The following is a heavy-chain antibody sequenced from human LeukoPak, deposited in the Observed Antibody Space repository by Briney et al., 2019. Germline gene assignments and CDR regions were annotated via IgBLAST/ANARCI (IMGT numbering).Heavy chain of an antibody. J-gene: IGHJ5*02. CDR1: GFTFSNSW. Sequence: SGGSLRLSCAASGFTFSNSWMSWVRQAPGKGLEWVGRIETKTDGGTTDYAAPVKGRFTISRDDSKNTLYLQMSSLETEDTAVYYCTADEWAWGQGTLVTVSS. CDR2: IETKTDGGTT. CDR3: TADEWA. D-gene: IGHD1-26*01. V-gene: IGHV3-15*04.